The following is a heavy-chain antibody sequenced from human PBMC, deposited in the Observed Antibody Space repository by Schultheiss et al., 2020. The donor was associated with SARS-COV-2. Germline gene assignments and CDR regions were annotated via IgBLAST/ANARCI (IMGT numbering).Heavy chain of an antibody. V-gene: IGHV3-23*01. CDR1: GFTFSVHA. CDR3: AKCASTVTILDAFDI. Sequence: GGSLRLSCAASGFTFSVHAMTWVRQAPGKGLEWVSGISGSGGDTYYPYSVKGRFTISRDNFKNTLYLQMNNLRAEDTAIYYCAKCASTVTILDAFDIWGQGTMVTVSS. J-gene: IGHJ3*02. D-gene: IGHD4-17*01. CDR2: ISGSGGDT.